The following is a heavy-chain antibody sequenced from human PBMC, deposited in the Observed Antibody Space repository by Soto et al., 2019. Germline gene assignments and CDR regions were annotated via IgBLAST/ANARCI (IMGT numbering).Heavy chain of an antibody. D-gene: IGHD5-12*01. CDR1: GYTFTSYY. Sequence: ASVKVSCKASGYTFTSYYMHWVRQAPGQGLEWMGRIIPILGIANYAQKFQGRVTITADKSTSTAYMELSSLRSEDTAVYYCARGTRGYSGYEPFDYWGQGTLVTVSS. CDR3: ARGTRGYSGYEPFDY. CDR2: IIPILGIA. J-gene: IGHJ4*02. V-gene: IGHV1-69*04.